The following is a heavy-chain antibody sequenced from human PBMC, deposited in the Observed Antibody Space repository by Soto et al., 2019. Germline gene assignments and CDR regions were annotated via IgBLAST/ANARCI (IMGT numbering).Heavy chain of an antibody. CDR2: INAGNGNT. CDR1: GYTFTSYA. D-gene: IGHD3-3*01. Sequence: WASVKVSCKASGYTFTSYAMHWVRQAPGQRLEWMGWINAGNGNTKYSQKFQGRVTITRDTSASTAYMELSSLRSEDTAVYYCATVRFLEWLPTLCYWGQGTMVTVYS. V-gene: IGHV1-3*01. CDR3: ATVRFLEWLPTLCY. J-gene: IGHJ4*02.